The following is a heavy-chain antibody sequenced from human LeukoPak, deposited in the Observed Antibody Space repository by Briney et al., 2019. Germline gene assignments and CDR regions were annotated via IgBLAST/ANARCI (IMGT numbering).Heavy chain of an antibody. J-gene: IGHJ4*02. Sequence: SQTLSLTCTVSGGSISSGSHYWSWIRQPAGKGLEWIERIYTSGSTNYNPSLKSRVTISVDTSKNQFSLKLSSVTAADTAVYYCARLGVAAAGTRGAFDYWGQGTLVTVSS. CDR2: IYTSGST. V-gene: IGHV4-61*02. CDR1: GGSISSGSHY. CDR3: ARLGVAAAGTRGAFDY. D-gene: IGHD6-13*01.